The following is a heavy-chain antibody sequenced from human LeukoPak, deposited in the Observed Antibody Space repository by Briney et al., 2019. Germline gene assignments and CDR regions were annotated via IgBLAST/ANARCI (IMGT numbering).Heavy chain of an antibody. CDR1: GFTFSGYW. J-gene: IGHJ5*02. V-gene: IGHV3-7*01. CDR3: ARDPHGGNSLGP. CDR2: INQDGGDR. D-gene: IGHD4-23*01. Sequence: GGSLRLSCAASGFTFSGYWMGWVRQAPGKGREWVANINQDGGDRNYVDSVKGRFTISRDNAKNSLYLQMNSLRAEDTAVYYCARDPHGGNSLGPWGQGTLVTVSS.